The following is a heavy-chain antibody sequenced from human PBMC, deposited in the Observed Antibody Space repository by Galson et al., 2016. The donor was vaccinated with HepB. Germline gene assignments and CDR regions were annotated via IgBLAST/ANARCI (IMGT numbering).Heavy chain of an antibody. Sequence: SLRLSCAASGFAFSSYAMSWVRQAPGKGLEWVSSISGSGHNTYYADSVQGRFTISRDNSKNTLYLEMNNLRAEDTAIYYCTRVGPSGYFFDYWGQGALLTVSS. J-gene: IGHJ4*02. CDR2: ISGSGHNT. V-gene: IGHV3-23*01. CDR3: TRVGPSGYFFDY. CDR1: GFAFSSYA. D-gene: IGHD3-10*01.